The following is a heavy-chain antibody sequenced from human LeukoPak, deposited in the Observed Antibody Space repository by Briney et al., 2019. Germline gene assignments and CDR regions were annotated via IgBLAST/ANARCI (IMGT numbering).Heavy chain of an antibody. CDR2: ISWNSGSI. CDR1: GFTFDDYA. D-gene: IGHD2-2*01. CDR3: AKDPLGYCSSTSCVGFDY. V-gene: IGHV3-9*01. Sequence: SLRLSCAASGFTFDDYAMHWVRQAPGKGLEWVSGISWNSGSIGYADSVKGRFTISRDNAKNSLYLQMNSLRAEDTASYYCAKDPLGYCSSTSCVGFDYWGQGTLVTVSS. J-gene: IGHJ4*02.